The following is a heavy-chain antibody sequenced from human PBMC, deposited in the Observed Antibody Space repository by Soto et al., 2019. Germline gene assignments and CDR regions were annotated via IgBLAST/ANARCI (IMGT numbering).Heavy chain of an antibody. D-gene: IGHD6-13*01. V-gene: IGHV4-39*01. CDR3: ARRGEQHLVAYYYYGMEV. J-gene: IGHJ6*02. CDR2: IYYSGST. Sequence: TSETLSLTCTVSGGSISSSSYYWGWIRQPPGKGLEWIGSIYYSGSTYYNPSLKSRVTISVDTSKNQFSLKLSSVTAADTAVYYCARRGEQHLVAYYYYGMEVWGQGTTGTVS. CDR1: GGSISSSSYY.